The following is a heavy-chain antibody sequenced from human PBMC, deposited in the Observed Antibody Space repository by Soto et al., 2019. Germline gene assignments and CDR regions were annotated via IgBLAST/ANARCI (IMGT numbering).Heavy chain of an antibody. D-gene: IGHD4-17*01. Sequence: EVQLLESGGGLVQPGGSLRLSCAASGFTFSTYAMIWVRQAPGKGLEWVSVITGSGGSTYYADSVKGRFTISRDTSKHTLFLQMNRLRAEDTAVYYCAKDRYGDYGGIDYWGQGTMVTVSS. CDR3: AKDRYGDYGGIDY. V-gene: IGHV3-23*01. J-gene: IGHJ4*02. CDR2: ITGSGGST. CDR1: GFTFSTYA.